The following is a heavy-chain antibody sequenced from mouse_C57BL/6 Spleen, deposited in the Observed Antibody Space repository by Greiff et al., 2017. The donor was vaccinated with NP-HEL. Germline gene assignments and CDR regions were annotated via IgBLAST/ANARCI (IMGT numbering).Heavy chain of an antibody. CDR3: ARDGYYGGAMDY. D-gene: IGHD1-1*01. J-gene: IGHJ4*01. Sequence: EVKLMESGGGLVKPGGSLKLSCAASGFTFSSYAMSWVRQTPEKRLEWVATISDGGSYTYYPDNVKGRFTISRDNAKNNLYLQMSHLKSEDTAMYYCARDGYYGGAMDYWGQGTSVTVSS. V-gene: IGHV5-4*01. CDR1: GFTFSSYA. CDR2: ISDGGSYT.